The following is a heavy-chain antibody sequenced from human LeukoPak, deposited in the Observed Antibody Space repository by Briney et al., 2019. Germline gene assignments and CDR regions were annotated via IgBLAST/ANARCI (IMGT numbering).Heavy chain of an antibody. D-gene: IGHD6-19*01. Sequence: GGSLRLSCAASGFTFSSYGMHWVRQAPGKGLEWVAFIWYDGSNKYYADSVKGRFTISRDNSKNTLYLQMNSLRAEDTAVYYCAKGAVAGTEVDYWGQGTLVTVSS. V-gene: IGHV3-30*02. J-gene: IGHJ4*02. CDR2: IWYDGSNK. CDR3: AKGAVAGTEVDY. CDR1: GFTFSSYG.